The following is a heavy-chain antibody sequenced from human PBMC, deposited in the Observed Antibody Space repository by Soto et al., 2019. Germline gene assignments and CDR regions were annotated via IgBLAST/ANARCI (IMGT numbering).Heavy chain of an antibody. V-gene: IGHV4-31*03. J-gene: IGHJ4*02. CDR3: STNHDDISGRTPLHFDS. Sequence: QVQLQESGPGLVKPSQTLSLTCTVSGDSIGTGGYYWDWLRQHPGKGPEWIGYIHYSGNTYYNPSLKSRLTISLDTSKNQSSLHLSSVTAADTAVYYCSTNHDDISGRTPLHFDSWGQGTLVTVSS. CDR2: IHYSGNT. CDR1: GDSIGTGGYY. D-gene: IGHD3-22*01.